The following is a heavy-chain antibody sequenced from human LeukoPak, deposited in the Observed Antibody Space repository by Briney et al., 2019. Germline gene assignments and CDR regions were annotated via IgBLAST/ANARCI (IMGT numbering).Heavy chain of an antibody. V-gene: IGHV4-61*02. Sequence: SQTLSLTCTVSGGSISSGSYYWSWIRQPAGTGLEWIGRIYTSGSTNYNPSLKSRVTISVDTSKNQFSLKLSSVTAADTAVYYCARVTYYDSSGYPRGAFDIWGQGTMVTVSS. J-gene: IGHJ3*02. CDR1: GGSISSGSYY. CDR2: IYTSGST. CDR3: ARVTYYDSSGYPRGAFDI. D-gene: IGHD3-22*01.